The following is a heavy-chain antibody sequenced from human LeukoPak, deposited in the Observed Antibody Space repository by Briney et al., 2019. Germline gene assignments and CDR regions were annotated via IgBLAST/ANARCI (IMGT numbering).Heavy chain of an antibody. CDR3: AREVAYGGYFDY. V-gene: IGHV4-59*11. CDR1: GGSISSHY. CDR2: IYYSGST. D-gene: IGHD3-10*01. J-gene: IGHJ4*02. Sequence: PSETLSLTCTVSGGSISSHYWSWSRQPPGKGLEWIGYIYYSGSTNYNPSLKSRVTISIDTSKNQFSLKLSSVTAADTAVYYCAREVAYGGYFDYWGQGTLVTVSS.